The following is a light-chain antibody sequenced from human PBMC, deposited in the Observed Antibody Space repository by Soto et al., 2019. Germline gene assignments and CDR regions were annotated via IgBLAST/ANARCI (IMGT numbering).Light chain of an antibody. CDR2: GAA. J-gene: IGKJ1*01. Sequence: IRMTKSPSSFSASTGDSVTITCRASQGLXSHFAWFEKKPGKAPNILXAGAATLQRGGPSRLSGSGSGTDFTLTISCLQSEYFATYYCQQYYSYTQTFGQGTKVDI. V-gene: IGKV1-8*01. CDR3: QQYYSYTQT. CDR1: QGLXSH.